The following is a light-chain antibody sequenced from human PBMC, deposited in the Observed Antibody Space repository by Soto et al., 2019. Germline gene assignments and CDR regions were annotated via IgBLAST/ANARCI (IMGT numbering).Light chain of an antibody. J-gene: IGLJ2*01. CDR3: CSYAGSSTFV. V-gene: IGLV2-23*03. Sequence: QSALTQPASVSGSPGQSITISCTGTSNDVGSYNLVSWYQQHPGKAPKLMIYEGSKRPSGVSNRFSGSKSDNTASLSISGLQTEDEAYYYSCSYAGSSTFVFGGGTKLTVL. CDR2: EGS. CDR1: SNDVGSYNL.